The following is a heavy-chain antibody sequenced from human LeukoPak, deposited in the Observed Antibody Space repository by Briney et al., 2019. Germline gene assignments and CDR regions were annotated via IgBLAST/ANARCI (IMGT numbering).Heavy chain of an antibody. V-gene: IGHV4-4*07. D-gene: IGHD3-22*01. CDR2: IYTSGST. Sequence: PSETLSLTCTVSGGSISSYYWSWIRQPAGRGLEWIGRIYTSGSTNYNPSLKSRVNISVDTSKNQFSLRLNSVTAADTAVYYCTRDGPRSSGYPDTWGQGTRVTVSS. CDR3: TRDGPRSSGYPDT. J-gene: IGHJ5*02. CDR1: GGSISSYY.